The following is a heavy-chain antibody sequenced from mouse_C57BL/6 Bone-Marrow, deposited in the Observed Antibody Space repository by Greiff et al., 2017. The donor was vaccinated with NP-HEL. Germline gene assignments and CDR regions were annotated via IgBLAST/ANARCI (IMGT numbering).Heavy chain of an antibody. Sequence: QVQLQQPGAELVRPGSSVKLSCKASGYTFTSYWMHWVKQRPIQGLEWIGNIDPSDSETHYNQKFKDKATLTVDKSSSTAYMQLSSLTSEDSAVYYCARDGSSHYFDYWGQGTTLTVSS. J-gene: IGHJ2*01. CDR2: IDPSDSET. V-gene: IGHV1-52*01. CDR1: GYTFTSYW. D-gene: IGHD1-1*01. CDR3: ARDGSSHYFDY.